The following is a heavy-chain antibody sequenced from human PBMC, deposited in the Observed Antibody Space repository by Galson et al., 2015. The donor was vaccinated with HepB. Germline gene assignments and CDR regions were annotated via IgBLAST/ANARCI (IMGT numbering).Heavy chain of an antibody. Sequence: SLRLSCAASGFTFSSYAMHWVRQAPGKGLEWVAVISYDGSNKYYADSVKGRFTISRDNSKNTLYLQMNSLRAEDTAVYYCARTGPLRTYSSSWYYYYYGMDVWGQGTTVTVSS. V-gene: IGHV3-30-3*01. CDR3: ARTGPLRTYSSSWYYYYYGMDV. CDR1: GFTFSSYA. D-gene: IGHD6-13*01. CDR2: ISYDGSNK. J-gene: IGHJ6*02.